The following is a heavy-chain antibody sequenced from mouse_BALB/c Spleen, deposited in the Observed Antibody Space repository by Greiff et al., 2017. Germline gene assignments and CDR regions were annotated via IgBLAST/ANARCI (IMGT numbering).Heavy chain of an antibody. CDR3: ARGGYDAYYYAMDY. CDR1: GYTFSSYW. Sequence: QVQLKQSGAELMKPGASVKISCKATGYTFSSYWIEWVKQRPGHGLEWIGEILPGSGSTNYNEKFKGKATFTADTSSNTAYMQLSSLTSEDSAVYYCARGGYDAYYYAMDYWGQGTSVTVSS. D-gene: IGHD2-2*01. J-gene: IGHJ4*01. V-gene: IGHV1-9*01. CDR2: ILPGSGST.